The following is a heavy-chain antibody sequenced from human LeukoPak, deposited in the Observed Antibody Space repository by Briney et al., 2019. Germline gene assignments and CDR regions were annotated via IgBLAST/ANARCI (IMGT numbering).Heavy chain of an antibody. CDR2: ISSSGSTI. CDR3: AKDWAYYYDNYGLDY. J-gene: IGHJ4*02. V-gene: IGHV3-11*04. Sequence: NPGGSLRLSCAASGFTFSDYYTSRIRQAPGKGLEWVSYISSSGSTIDYADSVRGRFTISRDNAKNSLYLQMNSLRAEDTAVYYCAKDWAYYYDNYGLDYWGQGTLVTVSS. D-gene: IGHD3-22*01. CDR1: GFTFSDYY.